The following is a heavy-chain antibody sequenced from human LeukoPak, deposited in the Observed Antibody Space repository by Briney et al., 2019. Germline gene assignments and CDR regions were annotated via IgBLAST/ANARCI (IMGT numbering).Heavy chain of an antibody. Sequence: GASVKVSCKASGGTFSSYAISWVRQAPGQGLEWMGGIILIFGTANYAQKFQGRVTITADESTSTAYMELSSLRSEDTAVYYCARDLTAGGYYYGMDVWGQGTTVTVFS. V-gene: IGHV1-69*13. CDR3: ARDLTAGGYYYGMDV. CDR2: IILIFGTA. J-gene: IGHJ6*02. CDR1: GGTFSSYA. D-gene: IGHD3-10*01.